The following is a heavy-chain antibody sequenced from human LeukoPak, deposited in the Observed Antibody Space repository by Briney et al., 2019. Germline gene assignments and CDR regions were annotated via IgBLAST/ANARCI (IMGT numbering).Heavy chain of an antibody. D-gene: IGHD2-15*01. V-gene: IGHV3-30*04. CDR1: GFTFSSYA. CDR3: ARDRQGVVVVAARYFDY. Sequence: GGSLRLSCAASGFTFSSYAMHWVRQAPGKGLEWVAVISYDGSNKYYADSVKGRFTISRDNSKNTLYLQMNSLRAEDTAAYYCARDRQGVVVVAARYFDYWGQGALVTVSS. CDR2: ISYDGSNK. J-gene: IGHJ4*02.